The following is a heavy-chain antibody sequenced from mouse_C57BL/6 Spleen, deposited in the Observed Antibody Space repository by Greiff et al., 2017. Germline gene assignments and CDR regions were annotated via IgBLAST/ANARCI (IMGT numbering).Heavy chain of an antibody. CDR3: ARGPGTDYFDY. CDR2: IYPGSGST. D-gene: IGHD4-1*01. Sequence: QVQLKESGAELVKPGASVKMSCKASGYTFTSYWITWVKQRPGQGLEWIGDIYPGSGSTNYNEKFKSKATLTVDTSSSTAYMQLSSLTSEDSAVYYCARGPGTDYFDYWGQGTTLTVSS. V-gene: IGHV1-55*01. J-gene: IGHJ2*01. CDR1: GYTFTSYW.